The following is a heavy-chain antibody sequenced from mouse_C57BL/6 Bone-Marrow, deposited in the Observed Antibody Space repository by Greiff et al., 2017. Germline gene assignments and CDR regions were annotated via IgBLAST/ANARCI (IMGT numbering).Heavy chain of an antibody. CDR2: IDPENGDT. V-gene: IGHV14-4*01. J-gene: IGHJ3*01. D-gene: IGHD1-1*01. CDR3: TDYYGSSGAY. Sequence: VQLKQSGAELVRPGASVKLSCTASGFNIKDDYMHWVKQRPEQGLEWIGWIDPENGDTEYASKFQGKATITADTSSNTAYLQLSSLTSEDTAVYYCTDYYGSSGAYWGQGTLVTVS. CDR1: GFNIKDDY.